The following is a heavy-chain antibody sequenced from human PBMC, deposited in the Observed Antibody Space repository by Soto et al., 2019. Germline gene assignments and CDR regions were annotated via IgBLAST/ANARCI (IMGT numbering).Heavy chain of an antibody. CDR3: ARDSGPAAALDY. CDR1: GFTFSSYG. V-gene: IGHV3-33*01. D-gene: IGHD6-13*01. CDR2: IWYDGSNK. J-gene: IGHJ4*02. Sequence: QVQLVESGGGVVQPGRSLRLSCAASGFTFSSYGMHWVRQAPGKGLEWVAVIWYDGSNKYYADSVKGRFTISRDNSKNTLYLQMNSLRAEDTAVYYCARDSGPAAALDYWGQGTLVTVSS.